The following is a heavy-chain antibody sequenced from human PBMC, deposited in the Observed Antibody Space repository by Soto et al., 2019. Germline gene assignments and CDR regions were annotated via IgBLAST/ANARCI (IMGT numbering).Heavy chain of an antibody. D-gene: IGHD3-9*01. CDR3: ARYESEYYIRSRPYAFDF. CDR2: IIPIFGTA. Sequence: KGLEWMGGIIPIFGTANYAQKFQGRVTITADESTSTAYMELSSLRSEDTAVYYCARYESEYYIRSRPYAFDFWGHGT. V-gene: IGHV1-69*01. J-gene: IGHJ3*01.